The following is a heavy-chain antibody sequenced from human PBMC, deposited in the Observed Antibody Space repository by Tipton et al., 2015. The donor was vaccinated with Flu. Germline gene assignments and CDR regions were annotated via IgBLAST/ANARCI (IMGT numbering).Heavy chain of an antibody. V-gene: IGHV4-59*01. D-gene: IGHD7-27*01. CDR2: IHHTGKT. J-gene: IGHJ3*02. CDR3: ARGNWGGAFDT. CDR1: GDYISDYY. Sequence: TLSLTCIVSGDYISDYYWNWIRQSPGEGLEWLGYIHHTGKTNQNPSLKSRLTVSVDTSRNQFSLTLNSVTAADTAVYFCARGNWGGAFDTWGQGTMVTVSS.